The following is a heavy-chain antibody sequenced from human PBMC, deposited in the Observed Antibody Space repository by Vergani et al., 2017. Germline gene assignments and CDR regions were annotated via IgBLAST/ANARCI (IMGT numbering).Heavy chain of an antibody. CDR2: ISYDGSNK. D-gene: IGHD4-17*01. V-gene: IGHV3-30*03. CDR1: GFSFTSYG. Sequence: QVRLVESGGGVVQPGRSLRLSCAASGFSFTSYGMHWVRQPPGKGLEWVAVISYDGSNKYYADSVKGRFTISRDNSKNTLYLQMNSLRAEDTAVYYCASYGDYAGASLLDYWGQGTLVTVSS. CDR3: ASYGDYAGASLLDY. J-gene: IGHJ4*02.